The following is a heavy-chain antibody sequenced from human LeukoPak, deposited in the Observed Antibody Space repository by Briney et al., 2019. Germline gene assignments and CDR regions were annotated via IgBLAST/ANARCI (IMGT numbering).Heavy chain of an antibody. Sequence: SETLSLTCAVYGGSFSGYYWSWIRQPPGKGLEWIGEIDHSGSTNYNPSLKSRVTISVDTSKNQFSLKLSSVTAADTAVYYCARQVDVGCSSTSCYGHGAFDIWGLGTLVTVSS. J-gene: IGHJ3*02. V-gene: IGHV4-34*01. D-gene: IGHD2-2*01. CDR1: GGSFSGYY. CDR2: IDHSGST. CDR3: ARQVDVGCSSTSCYGHGAFDI.